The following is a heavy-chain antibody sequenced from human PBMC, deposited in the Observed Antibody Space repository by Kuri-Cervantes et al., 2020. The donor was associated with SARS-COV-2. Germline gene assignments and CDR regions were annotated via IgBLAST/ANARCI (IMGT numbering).Heavy chain of an antibody. CDR3: ARESGVDWGSDAFDI. CDR2: INPNSGGT. Sequence: ASVKVSCKASGYTFTSYDINWVRQAPGQGLEWMGWINPNSGGTNYAQKFQGRVTMTRDTSISTAYMELSRLRSDDTAVYYCARESGVDWGSDAFDIWGQGTMVTVSS. CDR1: GYTFTSYD. D-gene: IGHD7-27*01. J-gene: IGHJ3*02. V-gene: IGHV1-2*02.